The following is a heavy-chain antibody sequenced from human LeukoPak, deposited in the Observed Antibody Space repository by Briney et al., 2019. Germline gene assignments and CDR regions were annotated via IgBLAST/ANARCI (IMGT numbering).Heavy chain of an antibody. V-gene: IGHV4-31*03. Sequence: SETLSLTCTVSGGSISSGGYYWSWIRQHPGTGLEWIGYIYYSWSTYYNPSLKSRVTISVDTSKNQFSLKLSSVTAADTAVYYCARDNSDFDEYAFDIWGQGTMVTVSS. D-gene: IGHD3-3*01. CDR2: IYYSWST. CDR3: ARDNSDFDEYAFDI. CDR1: GGSISSGGYY. J-gene: IGHJ3*02.